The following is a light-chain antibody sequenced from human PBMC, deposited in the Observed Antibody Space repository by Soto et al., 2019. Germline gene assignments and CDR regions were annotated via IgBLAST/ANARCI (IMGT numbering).Light chain of an antibody. V-gene: IGLV2-8*01. CDR3: SSYSGTNYHYV. CDR2: EVS. Sequence: QSVLTQPPSASGSFGQSVTISCTGNSSDVGGYNYVSWYQQHPGKAPKLMIYEVSERPSGVPDRFSGSKSGNTASLTVSGFLAVDEAYYYCSSYSGTNYHYVFGTGTKVTVL. J-gene: IGLJ1*01. CDR1: SSDVGGYNY.